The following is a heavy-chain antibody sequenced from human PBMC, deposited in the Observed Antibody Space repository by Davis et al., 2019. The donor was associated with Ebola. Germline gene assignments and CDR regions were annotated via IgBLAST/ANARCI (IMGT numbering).Heavy chain of an antibody. CDR3: ARHDEYCTNGVCYLGAFEF. CDR2: IYYSGST. CDR1: GGSISSSSYH. Sequence: MPSETLSLTCTVSGGSISSSSYHWGWIRQPPGKGLEWIGSIYYSGSTYYNPSLKSRVTISVDTSKNQFSLKLSSVTAADTAVYYCARHDEYCTNGVCYLGAFEFWGQGTLVTVSS. J-gene: IGHJ4*02. V-gene: IGHV4-39*01. D-gene: IGHD2-8*01.